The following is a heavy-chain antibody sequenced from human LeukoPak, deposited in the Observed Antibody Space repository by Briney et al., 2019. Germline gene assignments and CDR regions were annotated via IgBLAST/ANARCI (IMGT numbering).Heavy chain of an antibody. V-gene: IGHV4-59*08. J-gene: IGHJ4*02. Sequence: NPSETLSLTCTVSGGSISSYYWSWIRQPPGKGLEWIGYIYYSGSSNYNPSLKSRVTISVDTSKNQFSLKLSSVTAADTAVYYCARTYCSGGSCHFDYWGQGTLVTVSS. D-gene: IGHD2-15*01. CDR1: GGSISSYY. CDR3: ARTYCSGGSCHFDY. CDR2: IYYSGSS.